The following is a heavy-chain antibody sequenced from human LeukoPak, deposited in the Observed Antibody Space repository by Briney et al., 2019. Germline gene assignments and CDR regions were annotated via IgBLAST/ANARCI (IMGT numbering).Heavy chain of an antibody. D-gene: IGHD2-21*02. J-gene: IGHJ2*01. V-gene: IGHV3-30*02. CDR3: AKDTGDWDLWYFDL. CDR1: GFTFSSYG. Sequence: GGSLRLSCAASGFTFSSYGMHWVRQAPGKGLEWVAFIRYDGSNKYYADSVKGRFTISRDNSKNTLYLQMNSLRAEDTAVYYCAKDTGDWDLWYFDLWGRGTLVTVSS. CDR2: IRYDGSNK.